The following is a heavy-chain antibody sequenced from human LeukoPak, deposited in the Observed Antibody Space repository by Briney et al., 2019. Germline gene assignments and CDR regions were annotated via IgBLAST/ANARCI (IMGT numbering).Heavy chain of an antibody. V-gene: IGHV4-59*08. D-gene: IGHD6-19*01. CDR1: GGSMSPYH. J-gene: IGHJ4*02. CDR3: ARAVSGRFDY. CDR2: IYYSGST. Sequence: SETLSLTCTISGGSMSPYHWGWIRQPPGKGLEWTGYIYYSGSTNYNPSLKSRVTISVDTSKNQFSLKLSSVTAADTAIYYCARAVSGRFDYWGQGTLVTVSS.